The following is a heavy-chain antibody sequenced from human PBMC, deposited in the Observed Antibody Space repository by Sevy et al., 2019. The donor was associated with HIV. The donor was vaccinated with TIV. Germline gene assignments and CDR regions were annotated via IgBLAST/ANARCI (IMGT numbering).Heavy chain of an antibody. D-gene: IGHD6-6*01. J-gene: IGHJ6*04. V-gene: IGHV1-2*02. CDR1: GYKLTGHY. Sequence: ASVKVSCKASGYKLTGHYLHWVRQAPGQGLEWMGWINPYSGDTKYAQKFQGRVTMTRDTSISTAYMELTWLRSDDTAVYFCARRSTSSAMDVWGKGTTVTVSS. CDR3: ARRSTSSAMDV. CDR2: INPYSGDT.